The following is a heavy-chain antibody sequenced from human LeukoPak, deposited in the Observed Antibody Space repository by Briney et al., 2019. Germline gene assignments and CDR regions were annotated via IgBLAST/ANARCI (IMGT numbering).Heavy chain of an antibody. V-gene: IGHV3-7*04. CDR1: GLTLSFYW. J-gene: IGHJ4*02. CDR2: INQIGSEK. Sequence: GGSLRLSCAASGLTLSFYWMGWVRQAPGKGLEWVANINQIGSEKNYVDSVKGRFTISRDNAKNSLYLQMNSLRAEETAMYYCARDGRYYGPDYWGQGALVTVSS. CDR3: ARDGRYYGPDY. D-gene: IGHD1-26*01.